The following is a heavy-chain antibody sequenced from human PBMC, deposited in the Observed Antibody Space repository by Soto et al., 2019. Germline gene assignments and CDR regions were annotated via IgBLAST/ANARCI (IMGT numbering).Heavy chain of an antibody. D-gene: IGHD5-12*01. J-gene: IGHJ4*02. CDR1: GFTFSNYS. CDR2: ISANGTFR. CDR3: ARYPGTIMPTIVESYYFDY. V-gene: IGHV3-21*01. Sequence: EVQLVESGGGLVKPGGSLRLSCAVSGFTFSNYSVNWVRQAPGKGLEWVSSISANGTFRYYADSVRGRFTVSRDNAKSSLYLQMNNLRAEDTAVYFCARYPGTIMPTIVESYYFDYWGLGTLVTVSS.